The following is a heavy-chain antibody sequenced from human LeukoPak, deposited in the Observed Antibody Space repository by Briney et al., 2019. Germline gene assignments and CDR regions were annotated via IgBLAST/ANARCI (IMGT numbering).Heavy chain of an antibody. CDR2: TNHSGST. CDR3: ARVGYGSGSSFDY. D-gene: IGHD3-10*01. CDR1: GGSFSGYY. V-gene: IGHV4-34*01. J-gene: IGHJ4*02. Sequence: SSETLSLTCAVYGGSFSGYYWSWIRQPPGKGLEWIGETNHSGSTNYNPSLKSRVTISVDTSKNQFSLKLSSVTAADTAVYYCARVGYGSGSSFDYWGQGTLVTVSS.